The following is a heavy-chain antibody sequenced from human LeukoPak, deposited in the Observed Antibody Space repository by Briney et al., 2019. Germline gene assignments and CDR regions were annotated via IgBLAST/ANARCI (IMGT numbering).Heavy chain of an antibody. CDR3: ARWVGTAMADDAFDI. V-gene: IGHV4-34*01. J-gene: IGHJ3*02. CDR2: INHSGST. CDR1: GGSFSGYY. Sequence: PSETLSLTCAVYGGSFSGYYWSWIRQPPGKGLEWIGEINHSGSTNYNPSLKSRVTTSVDTSKNQFSLKLSSVTAADTAVYYCARWVGTAMADDAFDIWGQGTMVTVSS. D-gene: IGHD5-18*01.